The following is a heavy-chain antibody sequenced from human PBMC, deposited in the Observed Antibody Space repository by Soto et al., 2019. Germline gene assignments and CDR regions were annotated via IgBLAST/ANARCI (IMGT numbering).Heavy chain of an antibody. D-gene: IGHD5-18*01. CDR1: GGTFSSYA. V-gene: IGHV1-69*13. J-gene: IGHJ6*02. CDR3: ARERGGFSGYSYGPSEPHYYYYGMDV. Sequence: ASVKVSCKASGGTFSSYAISWVRQAPGQGLEWMGGIIPIFGTANYAQKFQGRVTITADESTSTAYMELSSLRSEDTAVYYCARERGGFSGYSYGPSEPHYYYYGMDVWGPGTTVTV. CDR2: IIPIFGTA.